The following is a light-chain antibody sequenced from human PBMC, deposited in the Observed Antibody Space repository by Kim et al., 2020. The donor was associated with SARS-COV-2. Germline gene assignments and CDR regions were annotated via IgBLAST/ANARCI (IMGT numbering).Light chain of an antibody. V-gene: IGKV3-20*01. CDR3: EQYSSSPWT. Sequence: EIVLTQSPGTLSLSPGEGATLSCRASQTVNKNYLAWYKQRPGQAPSLLISVVSSRATGVPDRFSGSGSGTDFTLTISRLEPEDFAVYFCEQYSSSPWTFGQGTKVDIK. CDR1: QTVNKNY. CDR2: VVS. J-gene: IGKJ1*01.